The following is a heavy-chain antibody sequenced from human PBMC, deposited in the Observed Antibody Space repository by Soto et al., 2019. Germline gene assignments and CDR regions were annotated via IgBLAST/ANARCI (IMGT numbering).Heavy chain of an antibody. D-gene: IGHD3-10*01. J-gene: IGHJ6*04. CDR3: ARHSYGSGASSGLV. V-gene: IGHV4-39*01. CDR1: GGSTTSNSFY. CDR2: IYYSGST. Sequence: PSETLSLTCAVSGGSTTSNSFYWGWIRQPPGKGLEWIGSIYYSGSTYYNPSLKSRVTISVDTSKNQLSLKLNSVTAADTASYYCARHSYGSGASSGLVWGKGTTVTVSS.